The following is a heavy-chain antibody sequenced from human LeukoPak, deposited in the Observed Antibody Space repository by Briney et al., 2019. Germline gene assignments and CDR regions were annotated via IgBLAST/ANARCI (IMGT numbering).Heavy chain of an antibody. CDR2: IYDSGST. J-gene: IGHJ4*02. Sequence: SQTLSLTCTVSGGSISSGGHYWSWFRQHPGKGLEWIGYIYDSGSTYYNPSPKSRVAMSVDTSKNQFSLNLSSVTAADTAVYYCARGPTVTTDYWGQGTLVTVSP. D-gene: IGHD4-17*01. V-gene: IGHV4-31*03. CDR3: ARGPTVTTDY. CDR1: GGSISSGGHY.